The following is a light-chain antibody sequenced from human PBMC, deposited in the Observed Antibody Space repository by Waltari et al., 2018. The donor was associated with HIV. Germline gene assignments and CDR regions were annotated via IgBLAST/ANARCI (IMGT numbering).Light chain of an antibody. CDR3: QQYNMWPPYT. Sequence: EMMMTQSPGALSVSPGERVTLFCRASQNVGANLAWYQQRPGQAPRLLIFGASTRATGISDRFSGSGSGTEFTLTISPLQSEDSAVYYCQQYNMWPPYTFGQGTKLEI. J-gene: IGKJ2*01. CDR2: GAS. V-gene: IGKV3-15*01. CDR1: QNVGAN.